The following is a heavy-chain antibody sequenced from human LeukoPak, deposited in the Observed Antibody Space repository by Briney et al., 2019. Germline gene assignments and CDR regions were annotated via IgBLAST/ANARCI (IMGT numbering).Heavy chain of an antibody. CDR1: GFTFSTYS. D-gene: IGHD3-16*01. V-gene: IGHV3-30-3*01. CDR2: ISYDGSNT. CDR3: AGGGGLDV. Sequence: PGGSLRLSCAASGFTFSTYSMHWVRHAPRKGLEWMTIISYDGSNTYYADSVKGRFTISRDNAKNSLYLPMSNVRAEDTAVYFWAGGGGLDVWGQGATVTVSS. J-gene: IGHJ6*02.